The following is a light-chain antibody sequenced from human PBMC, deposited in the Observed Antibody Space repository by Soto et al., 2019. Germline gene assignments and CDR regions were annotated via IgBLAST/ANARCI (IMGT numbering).Light chain of an antibody. CDR1: QSISSN. Sequence: EIVMTQSPATLSVSPGERATLSCRASQSISSNLVWYQQKPGQAPRLLIYRASTRATGIPARFSGSGSGTEFTLTISSLQSEDFAFYYCQQYNNWPSFGGGTKVESK. CDR2: RAS. CDR3: QQYNNWPS. J-gene: IGKJ4*01. V-gene: IGKV3-15*01.